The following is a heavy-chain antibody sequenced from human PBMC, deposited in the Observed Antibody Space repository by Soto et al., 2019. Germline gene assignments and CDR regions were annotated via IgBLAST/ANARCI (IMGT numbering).Heavy chain of an antibody. Sequence: QVQLVESGGGVVQPGRTLRLSCTASGIAFSRSFMHWVRQAPGKGLEWVAVISYDGSLKFYGDSVKGRFTISRDNSKNTLFLLLDSLRSDDTATYYCAKGGTYGDLDFDYWGQGTLVTVSS. V-gene: IGHV3-30*18. CDR3: AKGGTYGDLDFDY. D-gene: IGHD4-17*01. CDR2: ISYDGSLK. J-gene: IGHJ4*02. CDR1: GIAFSRSF.